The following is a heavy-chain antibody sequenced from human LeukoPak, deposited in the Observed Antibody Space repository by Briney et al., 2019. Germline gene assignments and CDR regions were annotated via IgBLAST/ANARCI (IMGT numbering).Heavy chain of an antibody. J-gene: IGHJ4*02. V-gene: IGHV5-51*01. CDR2: IYPGDSDT. Sequence: GESLRISCKGFGYRFTNYWIGWVRQMPGKGLEWMGIIYPGDSDTRYSPSFQGQVTISTDKSINTAYLQWSSLKASDTAMYYCVLAGSGSYYFDYWGQGILVTVSS. D-gene: IGHD3-10*01. CDR1: GYRFTNYW. CDR3: VLAGSGSYYFDY.